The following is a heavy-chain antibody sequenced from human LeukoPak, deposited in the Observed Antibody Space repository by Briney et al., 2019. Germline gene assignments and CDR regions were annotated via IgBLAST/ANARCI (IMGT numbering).Heavy chain of an antibody. J-gene: IGHJ4*02. V-gene: IGHV3-66*01. Sequence: PGGSLRLSCAASGFIVSGNYMSWVRQAPGKGLEWVSFIYSGGTPYYADSVKGRFTISRDNFENTLYLQINSLRAEDTAVYYCARAQPNNYGDPTLFDLWGQGTLVTVSS. CDR2: IYSGGTP. CDR1: GFIVSGNY. CDR3: ARAQPNNYGDPTLFDL. D-gene: IGHD4-17*01.